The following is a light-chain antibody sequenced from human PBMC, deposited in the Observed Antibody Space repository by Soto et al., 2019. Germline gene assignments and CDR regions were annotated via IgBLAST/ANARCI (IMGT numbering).Light chain of an antibody. CDR3: QLYGGSHMFS. J-gene: IGKJ2*01. Sequence: EIVLTQSPGTLSLSPGEGAALSCRTSQSISSSYLAWYQQKPGQAPRLLIYAASSSATGIPDRFSGSGSGTDFPLTISRLEPEDFAVYYCQLYGGSHMFSFGQGTKLEIK. CDR2: AAS. CDR1: QSISSSY. V-gene: IGKV3-20*01.